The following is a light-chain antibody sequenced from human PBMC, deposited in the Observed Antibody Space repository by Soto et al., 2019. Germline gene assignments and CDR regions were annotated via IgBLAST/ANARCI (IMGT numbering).Light chain of an antibody. CDR2: KTN. J-gene: IGLJ2*01. Sequence: QSVLTQPPSASGTPGQRVTISCSGSNSNIGSIYVYWYQQLPGTAPKLLIYKTNQRPSGVPDRFSGSKSGTSASLAISGLRFDDEADYYCAAWDGSLSAMVFGGGTKLTVL. CDR1: NSNIGSIY. V-gene: IGLV1-47*01. CDR3: AAWDGSLSAMV.